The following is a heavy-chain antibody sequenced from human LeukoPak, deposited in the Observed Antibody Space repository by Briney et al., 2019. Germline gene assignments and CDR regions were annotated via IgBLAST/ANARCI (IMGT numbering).Heavy chain of an antibody. V-gene: IGHV4-34*01. J-gene: IGHJ3*02. D-gene: IGHD3-22*01. CDR3: ARHFTYYYDTSGYPRDIFDI. CDR2: VNHSGYT. CDR1: GVSFSTYY. Sequence: PSETLSLTCDVSGVSFSTYYWSWIRQSPEKGLEWIGEVNHSGYTNLNPSLKSRVTISVDTSKNQFSLKLNSVTAADTALYYCARHFTYYYDTSGYPRDIFDIWGQGTTVTVSS.